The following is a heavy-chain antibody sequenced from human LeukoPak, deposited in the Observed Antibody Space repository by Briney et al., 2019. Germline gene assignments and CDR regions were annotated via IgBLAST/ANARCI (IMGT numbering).Heavy chain of an antibody. CDR3: ARGYCSGGSCYSYYYYNYMDV. Sequence: SETLSLTCAVSGDSISTSNSYWGWIRRPPGKGLEWVGSNYYSGNTYYNPSLKSRVTISVDTSKNQFSLKLSSVTAADTAVHYCARGYCSGGSCYSYYYYNYMDVWGKGTTVTVSS. V-gene: IGHV4-39*07. D-gene: IGHD2-15*01. CDR1: GDSISTSNSY. CDR2: NYYSGNT. J-gene: IGHJ6*03.